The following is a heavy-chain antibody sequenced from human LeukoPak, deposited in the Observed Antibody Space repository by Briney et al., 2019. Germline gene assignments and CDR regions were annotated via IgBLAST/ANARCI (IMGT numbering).Heavy chain of an antibody. Sequence: ASVKVSCKASGGTFISYAISWVRQAPGQGLEWMGGIIPIFGTANYAQKFQGRVTITTDESTSTAYMELSSLRSEDTAVYYCAREKDCSGGSCYDYYYYMDVWGKGTTVTVSS. CDR2: IIPIFGTA. CDR3: AREKDCSGGSCYDYYYYMDV. D-gene: IGHD2-15*01. CDR1: GGTFISYA. J-gene: IGHJ6*03. V-gene: IGHV1-69*05.